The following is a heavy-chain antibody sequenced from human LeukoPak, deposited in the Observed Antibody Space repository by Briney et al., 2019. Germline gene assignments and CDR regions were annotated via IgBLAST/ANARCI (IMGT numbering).Heavy chain of an antibody. CDR1: GDSVNSGTYY. V-gene: IGHV4-61*01. D-gene: IGHD2-21*01. J-gene: IGHJ5*02. CDR2: IYYSGST. CDR3: ARDRREFCGGRRGSSGGGGINWFDA. Sequence: SETLSLPCTVSGDSVNSGTYYWSWIRQPPGKGLEWIGYIYYSGSTDYNPSLKSRATISLDASKNQFSLKLPSVTAADTAVYYWARDRREFCGGRRGSSGGGGINWFDAWGRGTLVIVSS.